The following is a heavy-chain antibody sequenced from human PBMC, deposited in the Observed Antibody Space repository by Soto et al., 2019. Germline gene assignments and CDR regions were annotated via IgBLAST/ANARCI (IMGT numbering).Heavy chain of an antibody. V-gene: IGHV1-18*01. D-gene: IGHD3-10*01. CDR3: ARDITTTPRAADF. J-gene: IGHJ4*02. CDR1: GYTFITLG. CDR2: ISTYRGNT. Sequence: HVQLVQSGGEVKQPGASVKVSCKASGYTFITLGLNWVRQAPGQGLEWLGWISTYRGNTNYAPKFRDRVTMTTDKSTSTAYMELRSLRSDDTAVYYCARDITTTPRAADFWGQGTLVVVSS.